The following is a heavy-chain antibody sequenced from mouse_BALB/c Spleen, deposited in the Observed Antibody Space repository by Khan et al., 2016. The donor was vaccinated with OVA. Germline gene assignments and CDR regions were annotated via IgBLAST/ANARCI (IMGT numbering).Heavy chain of an antibody. CDR2: IWSDGST. CDR3: ARELRLGGLAY. D-gene: IGHD1-2*01. V-gene: IGHV2-6-7*01. CDR1: GFSLTGYG. Sequence: QVQLKESGPGLVAPSQSLSITCTVSGFSLTGYGVNWVRQPPGKDLEWLGMIWSDGSTDYNSALKSRLSINKDNSKSQVFLKMNSLQTDDTARYFCARELRLGGLAYWGQGTLVTVST. J-gene: IGHJ3*01.